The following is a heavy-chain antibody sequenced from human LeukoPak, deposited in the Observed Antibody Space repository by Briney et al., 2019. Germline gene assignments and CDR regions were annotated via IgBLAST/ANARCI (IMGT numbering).Heavy chain of an antibody. CDR2: IYYSGST. Sequence: SETLSLTCTVSGGSISSSSYYWGWIRQPPGKGLEWIGSIYYSGSTYYNPSLKSRVTISVDTSKNQFSLKLSSVTAADTAVYYCARVAAAAGTYYFDYWGQGTLATVSS. D-gene: IGHD6-13*01. V-gene: IGHV4-39*07. J-gene: IGHJ4*02. CDR1: GGSISSSSYY. CDR3: ARVAAAAGTYYFDY.